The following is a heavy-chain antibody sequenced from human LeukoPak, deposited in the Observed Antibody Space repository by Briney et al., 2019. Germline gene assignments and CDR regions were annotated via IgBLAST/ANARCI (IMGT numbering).Heavy chain of an antibody. Sequence: GGSLRLSCEATGFIFSSYAMHWVRQAPGKGLEWLTVISDDGSNTYYADSVKGRFTISRDNSKNTVYLQTSSLKTEDTAVYFCARDIVPPGICFDFWGRGTLVTVSS. V-gene: IGHV3-30-3*01. D-gene: IGHD2-2*01. CDR2: ISDDGSNT. CDR1: GFIFSSYA. CDR3: ARDIVPPGICFDF. J-gene: IGHJ4*02.